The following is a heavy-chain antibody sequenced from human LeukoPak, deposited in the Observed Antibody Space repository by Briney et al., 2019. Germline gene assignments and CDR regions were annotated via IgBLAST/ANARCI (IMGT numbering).Heavy chain of an antibody. J-gene: IGHJ4*02. D-gene: IGHD3-10*01. CDR3: ARSMVRGVIIMD. CDR1: GGSISSYY. CDR2: IYYSGST. Sequence: SETLSLTCTVSGGSISSYYWSWIRQPPGKGLEWIGYIYYSGSTNYNPSLKSRVTISVDTSKNQFSLKLSSVTAADTAVYYCARSMVRGVIIMDWGQGTLVTVSS. V-gene: IGHV4-59*12.